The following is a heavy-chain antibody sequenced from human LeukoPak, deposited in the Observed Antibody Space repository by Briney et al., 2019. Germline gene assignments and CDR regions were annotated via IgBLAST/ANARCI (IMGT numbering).Heavy chain of an antibody. CDR3: ARGGEGYSSSWYYFDY. V-gene: IGHV3-7*03. J-gene: IGHJ4*02. CDR1: GFTFSGYW. D-gene: IGHD6-13*01. CDR2: IKQDGSEE. Sequence: GGSLRLSCAASGFTFSGYWMSWVRQAPGKGLEWVANIKQDGSEEYYVDSMKGRFTISRDNAKNSLYLQMNSLRVEDTAVYYCARGGEGYSSSWYYFDYWGQGTLVTVSS.